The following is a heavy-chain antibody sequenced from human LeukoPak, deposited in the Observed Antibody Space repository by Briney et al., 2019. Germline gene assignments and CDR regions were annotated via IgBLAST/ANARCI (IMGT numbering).Heavy chain of an antibody. CDR1: GCSVSSYY. V-gene: IGHV4-4*07. CDR2: IYYSGST. CDR3: ARGLAYSSSSYYYYYYYMDV. D-gene: IGHD6-6*01. J-gene: IGHJ6*03. Sequence: SETLSLTCTVSGCSVSSYYWSWIRQPAGKGLEWIGSIYYSGSTYYNPSLKSRVTISVDTSKNQFSLKLSSVTAADTAVYYCARGLAYSSSSYYYYYYYMDVWGKGTTVTVSS.